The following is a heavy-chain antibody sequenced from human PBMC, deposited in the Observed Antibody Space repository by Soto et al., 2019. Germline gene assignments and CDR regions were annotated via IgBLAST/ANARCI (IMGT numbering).Heavy chain of an antibody. CDR2: IYYSGST. Sequence: PSETLSLTCTVSGGSISSYYWSWIRQPPGKGLEWIGYIYYSGSTNYNPSLKSRVTISVDTSKNQFSLKLSSVTAADTAVYYCARGGDYDFWSGPDWFDPWGQGTLATVSS. CDR1: GGSISSYY. J-gene: IGHJ5*02. V-gene: IGHV4-59*01. CDR3: ARGGDYDFWSGPDWFDP. D-gene: IGHD3-3*01.